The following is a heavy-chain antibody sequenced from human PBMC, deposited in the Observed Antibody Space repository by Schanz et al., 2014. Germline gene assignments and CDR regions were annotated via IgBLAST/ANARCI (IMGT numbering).Heavy chain of an antibody. CDR3: ASVIMVAGNHRDGRDV. D-gene: IGHD6-19*01. J-gene: IGHJ6*02. CDR2: ISSTSSYI. V-gene: IGHV3-21*04. CDR1: GFTFSNYS. Sequence: EVQLVESGGGLVKPGGSLRLSCAASGFTFSNYSMNWVRQAPGKGLEWVSSISSTSSYIFYADSVKGRFTISRDNAKNSLYLQMNSLRVEDTAVYYCASVIMVAGNHRDGRDVWGQGITVIVSS.